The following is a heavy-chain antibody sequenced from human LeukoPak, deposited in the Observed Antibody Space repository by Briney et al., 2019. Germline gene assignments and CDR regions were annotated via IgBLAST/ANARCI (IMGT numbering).Heavy chain of an antibody. CDR3: ARYDRDSPTYFDY. J-gene: IGHJ4*02. Sequence: SETLSLTCGVSGGSISGYYWSWIRQPPGKGLEYIGYIYYSGSTNYNPSLKSRVSISIDTSKNQFSLRLSSVTAADTAVYFCARYDRDSPTYFDYWGQGTLVTVSS. CDR2: IYYSGST. V-gene: IGHV4-59*08. CDR1: GGSISGYY. D-gene: IGHD3-9*01.